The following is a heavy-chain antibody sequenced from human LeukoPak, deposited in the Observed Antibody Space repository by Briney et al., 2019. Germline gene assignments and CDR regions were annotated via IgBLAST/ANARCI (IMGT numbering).Heavy chain of an antibody. D-gene: IGHD2-21*01. CDR1: GFTFSSHW. V-gene: IGHV3-7*01. Sequence: GGSLRLSCVASGFTFSSHWMTWVRQAPGKGLEWVATINQDGSVKYYVDSVKGRFTISRDNAKNSLYLQMNSLRAEDTAVYYCARDHVTPGLLFDYWGQGNLVTVSS. J-gene: IGHJ4*02. CDR2: INQDGSVK. CDR3: ARDHVTPGLLFDY.